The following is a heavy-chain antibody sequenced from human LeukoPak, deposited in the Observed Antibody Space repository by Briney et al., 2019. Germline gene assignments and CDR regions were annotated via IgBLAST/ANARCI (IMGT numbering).Heavy chain of an antibody. CDR1: GGSISSGSYY. D-gene: IGHD2-2*01. J-gene: IGHJ5*02. CDR3: AREGRYCSSTSCYWGTGLYNCFDP. V-gene: IGHV4-61*02. Sequence: PSETLSLTCTVSGGSISSGSYYWSWIRPRAGKGLVWIGRIYTSGSTNSNPSLRSRGTISVDTSKNQCLLKLSSVTAADTAVYYCAREGRYCSSTSCYWGTGLYNCFDPWGQGTLVTVSS. CDR2: IYTSGST.